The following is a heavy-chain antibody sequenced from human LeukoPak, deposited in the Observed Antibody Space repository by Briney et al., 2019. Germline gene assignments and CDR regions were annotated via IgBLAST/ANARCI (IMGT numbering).Heavy chain of an antibody. Sequence: PGGSLRLSCAASRFTFTSHGMHWVRQAPGKGLEWLAVISYDGRNQYYADSVKGRFTVSRDNSKNMLYLQINSLRAEDTAVYYCARGPYIVVEFAAPLDHWGQGTLVIVSS. J-gene: IGHJ4*02. CDR2: ISYDGRNQ. D-gene: IGHD2-15*01. CDR3: ARGPYIVVEFAAPLDH. V-gene: IGHV3-30*04. CDR1: RFTFTSHG.